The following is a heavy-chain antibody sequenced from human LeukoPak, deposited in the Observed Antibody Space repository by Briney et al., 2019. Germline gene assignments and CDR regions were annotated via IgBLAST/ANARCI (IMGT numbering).Heavy chain of an antibody. D-gene: IGHD6-13*01. CDR2: IYYSGSA. V-gene: IGHV4-30-4*07. CDR1: GGSISSGGYS. CDR3: ARDVIAAAGSFDP. J-gene: IGHJ5*02. Sequence: NSSETLSLTCAVSGGSISSGGYSWTWLRQPPGKGLEWIGYIYYSGSAYYNPSLKSRFTISVDTSKNQFSLKVISVTAADTAVYYCARDVIAAAGSFDPWGQGTLVTVSS.